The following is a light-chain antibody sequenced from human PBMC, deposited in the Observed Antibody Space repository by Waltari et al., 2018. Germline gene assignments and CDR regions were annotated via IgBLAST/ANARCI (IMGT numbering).Light chain of an antibody. CDR1: QSLLDRNGYNL. V-gene: IGKV2-28*01. CDR3: MQALQTPWT. Sequence: DIVVTQSPLSLPVTPGEPASISCRSSQSLLDRNGYNLLDWYLQKPGQSPQLLIYFGSTRSSGVPYRFSGRGSGRDFTLKISRVEAEDVGVYYCMQALQTPWTFGQGTKVEIK. J-gene: IGKJ1*01. CDR2: FGS.